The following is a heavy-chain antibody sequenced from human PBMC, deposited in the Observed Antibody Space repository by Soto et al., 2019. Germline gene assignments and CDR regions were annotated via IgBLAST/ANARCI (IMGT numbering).Heavy chain of an antibody. V-gene: IGHV3-23*01. CDR3: AAAAREYYYYGMDV. CDR1: GFTFSSYA. Sequence: GGSLRLSCAVSGFTFSSYAMSWVRQAPGKGLEWVSAISGSGSSTYYADSVKGRFTISRDNSKNTLSLQMNSLRAEDTAVYYCAAAAREYYYYGMDVWGQGTTVTVSS. CDR2: ISGSGSST. J-gene: IGHJ6*02.